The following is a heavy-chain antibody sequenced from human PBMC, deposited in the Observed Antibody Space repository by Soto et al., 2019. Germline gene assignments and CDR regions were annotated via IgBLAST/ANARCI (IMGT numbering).Heavy chain of an antibody. V-gene: IGHV1-46*01. CDR3: ARGGEPLGYYGLDV. Sequence: VKVSCKASGYTFTSYYMHWVRQAPGQGLEWMGIINPSGGSTSYAQKFQGRVTMTRDTSTSTVYMELSSLTAADTAVYYCARGGEPLGYYGLDVWGQGTTVTVSS. J-gene: IGHJ6*02. CDR1: GYTFTSYY. CDR2: INPSGGST.